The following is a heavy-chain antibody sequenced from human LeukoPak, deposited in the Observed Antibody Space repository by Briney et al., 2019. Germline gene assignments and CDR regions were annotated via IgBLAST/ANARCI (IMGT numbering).Heavy chain of an antibody. Sequence: GGSLRLSCAASGFTFNRYDMSWVRQAPGKGLEWVSAISGSGGSTYYADSVKGRFTISRDNSKNTLYLQMNSLRAEDTAVYYCAKVRGSGSFDYWGQGTLVTVSS. J-gene: IGHJ4*02. V-gene: IGHV3-23*01. CDR3: AKVRGSGSFDY. CDR2: ISGSGGST. CDR1: GFTFNRYD. D-gene: IGHD2-15*01.